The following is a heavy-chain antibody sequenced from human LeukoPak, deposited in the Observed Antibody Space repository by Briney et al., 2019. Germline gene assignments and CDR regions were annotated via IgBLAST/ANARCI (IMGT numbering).Heavy chain of an antibody. D-gene: IGHD2-21*02. J-gene: IGHJ6*02. Sequence: ASVKVSCKASGYTFTSYAMHWVRQAPGQRLEWMGWINAGNGNTKYSQKFQGRVTITRDTSTSTVYMELSSLRSEDTAVYYCARGAYCGGDCNFPFYYYYYGMDVWGQGTTVTVSS. V-gene: IGHV1-3*01. CDR2: INAGNGNT. CDR3: ARGAYCGGDCNFPFYYYYYGMDV. CDR1: GYTFTSYA.